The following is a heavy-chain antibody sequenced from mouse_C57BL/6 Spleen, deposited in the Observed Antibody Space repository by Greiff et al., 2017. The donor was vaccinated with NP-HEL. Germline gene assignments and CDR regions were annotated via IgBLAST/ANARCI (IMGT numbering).Heavy chain of an antibody. J-gene: IGHJ4*01. CDR3: ARSHGSSYGYAMDY. V-gene: IGHV1-66*01. Sequence: VMLVESGPELVKPGASVKISCKASGYSFTSYYIHWVKQRPGQGLEWIGWIYPGSGNTKYNEKFKGKATLTADTSSSTAYMQLSSLTSEDSAVYYCARSHGSSYGYAMDYWGQGTSVTVSS. CDR2: IYPGSGNT. CDR1: GYSFTSYY. D-gene: IGHD1-1*01.